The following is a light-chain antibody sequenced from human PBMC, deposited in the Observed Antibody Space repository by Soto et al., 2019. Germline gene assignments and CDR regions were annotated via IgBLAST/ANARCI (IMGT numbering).Light chain of an antibody. CDR1: QSISSW. Sequence: DIQMTQSPSTLSASVGDRVTITCRASQSISSWLAWYQQKPGTAPQLLIYDASTLESGVPSRFSGSGSGTEFTLTISSLQPDDFATYYCQQYNSYRAFGQGTKVEIK. V-gene: IGKV1-5*01. CDR2: DAS. J-gene: IGKJ1*01. CDR3: QQYNSYRA.